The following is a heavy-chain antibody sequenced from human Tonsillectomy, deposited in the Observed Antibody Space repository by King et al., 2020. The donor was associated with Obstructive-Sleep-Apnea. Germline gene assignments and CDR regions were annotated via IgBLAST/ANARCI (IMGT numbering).Heavy chain of an antibody. D-gene: IGHD5-12*01. CDR2: ISYDGRNK. J-gene: IGHJ4*02. CDR3: ARGGYGDY. CDR1: GFTFSSYA. Sequence: VQLVESGGGVVQPGRSLRLSCAASGFTFSSYAMHWVRQAPGKGLEWVAVISYDGRNKYYADSVKGRFTISRDNSKNTLYLQMKSLRAEDTAVYYCARGGYGDYWGQGTRVTVSS. V-gene: IGHV3-30-3*01.